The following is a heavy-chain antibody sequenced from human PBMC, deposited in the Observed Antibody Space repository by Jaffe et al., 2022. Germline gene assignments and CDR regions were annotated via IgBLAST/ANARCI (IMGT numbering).Heavy chain of an antibody. CDR2: INTNTGNP. CDR1: GYTFTSYA. D-gene: IGHD3-3*01. V-gene: IGHV7-4-1*02. CDR3: ARAGYDFWSGLYRYYYYYMDV. J-gene: IGHJ6*03. Sequence: QVQLVQSGSELKKPGASVKVSCKASGYTFTSYAMNWVRQAPGQGLEWMGWINTNTGNPTYAQGFTGRFVFSLDTSVSTAYLQISSLKAEDTAVYYCARAGYDFWSGLYRYYYYYMDVWGKGTTVTVSS.